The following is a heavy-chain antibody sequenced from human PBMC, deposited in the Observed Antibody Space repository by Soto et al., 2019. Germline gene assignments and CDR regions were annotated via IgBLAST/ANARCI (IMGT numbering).Heavy chain of an antibody. Sequence: ASVKVSCKASGGTFSSYTISWVRQAPGQGLEWMGRIIPILGIANYAQKFQGRVTITAEKSTGTAYMELGSLRSEDTAVYYCARGIPISPYCSGGSCYQEHYYYYMDVWGKGTTVTVSS. CDR2: IIPILGIA. CDR1: GGTFSSYT. CDR3: ARGIPISPYCSGGSCYQEHYYYYMDV. J-gene: IGHJ6*03. D-gene: IGHD2-15*01. V-gene: IGHV1-69*02.